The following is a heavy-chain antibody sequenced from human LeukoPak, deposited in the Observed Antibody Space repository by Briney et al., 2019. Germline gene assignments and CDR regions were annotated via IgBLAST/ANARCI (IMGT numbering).Heavy chain of an antibody. V-gene: IGHV3-21*01. CDR3: AREGNYVNDAFDI. CDR2: ISSSSSYI. D-gene: IGHD1-7*01. J-gene: IGHJ3*02. Sequence: GGSLRLSCAASGFTYSTYNMNWVRQAPGKGLEWVSSISSSSSYIYYADSVKGRFTISRDNAKNSLYLQMNSLRAGDTAVYYCAREGNYVNDAFDIWGQGTMVTVSS. CDR1: GFTYSTYN.